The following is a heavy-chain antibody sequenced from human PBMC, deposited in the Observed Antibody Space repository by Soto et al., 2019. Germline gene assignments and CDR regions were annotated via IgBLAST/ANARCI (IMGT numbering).Heavy chain of an antibody. Sequence: QVQLVQSGAEVKKPGSSVKVSCKAPGGTFSSYAISWVRQAPGQGLERMGGVIPIFGTAKYAQKFQGRVTITADESTSTGYMELRRLRSEDTAVYYCARSQGGSSSLDIYYYYYYGMDVWGQGTTVTVSS. J-gene: IGHJ6*02. D-gene: IGHD2-15*01. CDR3: ARSQGGSSSLDIYYYYYYGMDV. CDR2: VIPIFGTA. V-gene: IGHV1-69*01. CDR1: GGTFSSYA.